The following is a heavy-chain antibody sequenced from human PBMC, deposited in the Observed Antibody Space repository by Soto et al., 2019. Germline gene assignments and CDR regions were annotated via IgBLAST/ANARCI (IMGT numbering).Heavy chain of an antibody. CDR3: ARWNEGIDY. V-gene: IGHV4-59*01. CDR2: IYYDGIT. Sequence: QVQLQESGPGLVKPSETLSLTCTVSGGSINYYYWGWMRQSPGKGLEWIGYIYYDGITDYNPSLRSRATISVDTYKNQFSMNLRSVTAADTALYYCARWNEGIDYWGQGALVTVSS. CDR1: GGSINYYY. J-gene: IGHJ4*02. D-gene: IGHD1-1*01.